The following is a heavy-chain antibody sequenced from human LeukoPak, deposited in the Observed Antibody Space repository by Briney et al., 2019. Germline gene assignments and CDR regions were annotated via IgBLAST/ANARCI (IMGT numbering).Heavy chain of an antibody. Sequence: PSETLSLTCSVSGGSISSYYWSWIRQPPGKGLEWVGYIYYSGSTNYNPSLKSRVTISVDTSKNQFSLKLSSVTAADTAVYYCARVKTYYDILTGYYTDGYFDYWGQGTLVNVSS. CDR2: IYYSGST. CDR1: GGSISSYY. V-gene: IGHV4-59*01. CDR3: ARVKTYYDILTGYYTDGYFDY. D-gene: IGHD3-9*01. J-gene: IGHJ4*02.